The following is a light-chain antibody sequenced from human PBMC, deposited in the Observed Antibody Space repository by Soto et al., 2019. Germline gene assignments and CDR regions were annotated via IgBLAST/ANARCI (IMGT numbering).Light chain of an antibody. CDR3: QQYGGSPLT. CDR1: QSVSYN. V-gene: IGKV3-15*01. CDR2: GPS. J-gene: IGKJ4*01. Sequence: EIVMTQSPATLSVSPGERATLSCRASQSVSYNLAWYQHKPGQAPRLLIYGPSTRATGIPARFSGSGSGTEFTLTISRLEPEDFAVYFCQQYGGSPLTFGGGTKVDI.